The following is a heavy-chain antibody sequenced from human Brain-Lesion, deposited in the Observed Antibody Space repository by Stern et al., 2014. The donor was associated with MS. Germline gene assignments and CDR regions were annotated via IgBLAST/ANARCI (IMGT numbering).Heavy chain of an antibody. J-gene: IGHJ3*01. CDR2: IYYSGAT. V-gene: IGHV4-39*01. CDR3: GRAGLDDTFDV. CDR1: GGSVSSNRYY. D-gene: IGHD3/OR15-3a*01. Sequence: QLVQSGPGLVKPSETLSLTCSISGGSVSSNRYYWGWIRQPPGKGLEWIGIIYYSGATFYNPSLKSRVSIPMNPSKNQFSLSLSSVTAADTAVYYCGRAGLDDTFDVWGQGTMVTVSS.